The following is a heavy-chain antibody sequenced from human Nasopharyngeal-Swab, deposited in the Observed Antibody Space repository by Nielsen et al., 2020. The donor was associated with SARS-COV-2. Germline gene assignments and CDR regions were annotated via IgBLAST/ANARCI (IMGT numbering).Heavy chain of an antibody. Sequence: GGSLRLSCAASGFTFSSYAMSWVRQAPGKGLEWVSAISGSGGSTYYADSVKGRFTISRDNSKNTLYLQMNGLRAEDTAVYYCAKGGCGGDCYYYYYYGMDVWGQGTTVTVSS. CDR2: ISGSGGST. D-gene: IGHD2-21*02. V-gene: IGHV3-23*01. CDR1: GFTFSSYA. J-gene: IGHJ6*02. CDR3: AKGGCGGDCYYYYYYGMDV.